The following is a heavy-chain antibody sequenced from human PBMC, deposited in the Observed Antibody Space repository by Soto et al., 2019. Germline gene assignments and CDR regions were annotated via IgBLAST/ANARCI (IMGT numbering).Heavy chain of an antibody. CDR2: VNHGGST. D-gene: IGHD2-15*01. CDR3: ARAAVAAGGPFDK. Sequence: PSETLSLTCAVSGGSFSGFFWGWIRQPPGKGLEWIGEVNHGGSTNYNPSLKSRVTISSDTSKNHFSLTLRSVTAADTAVYYCARAAVAAGGPFDKWGHGALVTVSS. V-gene: IGHV4-34*01. J-gene: IGHJ4*01. CDR1: GGSFSGFF.